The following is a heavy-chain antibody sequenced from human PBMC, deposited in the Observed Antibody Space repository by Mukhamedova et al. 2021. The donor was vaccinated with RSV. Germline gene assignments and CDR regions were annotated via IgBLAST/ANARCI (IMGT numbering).Heavy chain of an antibody. V-gene: IGHV4-59*10. CDR2: IYTSGST. J-gene: IGHJ6*01. CDR3: ARYVEYYDFWIGYYPYYYGMDV. D-gene: IGHD3-3*01. Sequence: SWIRQPAGKGLEWIGRIYTSGSTNYNPSLKSRVTMSVDTSKNQFSLKLSSVTAADTAVYYCARYVEYYDFWIGYYPYYYGMDVW.